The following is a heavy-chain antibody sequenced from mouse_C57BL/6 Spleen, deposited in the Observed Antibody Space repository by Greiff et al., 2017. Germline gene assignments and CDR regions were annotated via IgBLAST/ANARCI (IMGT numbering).Heavy chain of an antibody. D-gene: IGHD2-12*01. V-gene: IGHV5-12*01. CDR2: KSNGGGSN. Sequence: VQLVESGGGLVQPGGCLKLSCAVSGFTFSDYGMYWVRQPPEKRLEWVAYKSNGGGSNYYSDTVKGRFTSSSDNAKNTLLLQMSRLKDEEAAMYCGASDSWAALAYGGQGTLVTVSA. J-gene: IGHJ3*01. CDR1: GFTFSDYG. CDR3: ASDSWAALAY.